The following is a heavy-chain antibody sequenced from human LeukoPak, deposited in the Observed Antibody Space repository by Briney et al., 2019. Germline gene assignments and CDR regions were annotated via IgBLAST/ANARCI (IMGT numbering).Heavy chain of an antibody. CDR2: IWYDGSNK. CDR3: AKDPTVTPQFYFDY. Sequence: GGSLRLSCAASGLTFSSYGMHWVRQAPGKGLEWVAVIWYDGSNKYYADSVKGRFTISRDNSKNTLYLQMNSLRAEDTAVYYCAKDPTVTPQFYFDYWGQGTLVTVSS. CDR1: GLTFSSYG. J-gene: IGHJ4*02. V-gene: IGHV3-33*06. D-gene: IGHD4-17*01.